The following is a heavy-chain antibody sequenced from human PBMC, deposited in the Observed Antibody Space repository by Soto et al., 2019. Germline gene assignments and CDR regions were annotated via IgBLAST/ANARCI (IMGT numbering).Heavy chain of an antibody. CDR2: IFYTGTT. J-gene: IGHJ5*02. CDR3: ARRLARGVIGWFDP. Sequence: PSETLSLTCSVSGGSISYNSYYWGWIRQPPGKGLEWVGGIFYTGTTYYSPSLKDRVTISVDTSKNHFSLNLTSVTAADTAVYYCARRLARGVIGWFDPWGQGTLVTVSS. V-gene: IGHV4-39*02. CDR1: GGSISYNSYY. D-gene: IGHD3-10*01.